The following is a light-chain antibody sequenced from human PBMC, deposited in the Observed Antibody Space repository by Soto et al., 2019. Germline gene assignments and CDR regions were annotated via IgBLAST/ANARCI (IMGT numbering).Light chain of an antibody. CDR1: QSVASSY. V-gene: IGKV3-20*01. J-gene: IGKJ3*01. Sequence: EIVLTQSPGTLSLSPGERASLSCRARQSVASSYLAWYQQKPGQAPRLLIYEASSRATGTPDRFSGSGSGTDFTLTISRLEPEDCAVYYCQQYGGSPGLFTFGPGTKVDIK. CDR2: EAS. CDR3: QQYGGSPGLFT.